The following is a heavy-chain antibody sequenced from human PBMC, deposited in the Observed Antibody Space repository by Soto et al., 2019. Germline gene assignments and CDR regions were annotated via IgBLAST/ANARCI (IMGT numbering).Heavy chain of an antibody. CDR3: ARSPRSSPYFDY. V-gene: IGHV5-51*01. CDR1: GYAFSNFW. CDR2: IYPGDSET. D-gene: IGHD6-13*01. Sequence: GESLKISCQCSGYAFSNFWIAWVRQLPGKGLEYMGIIYPGDSETRYSPSFHGKVTISADRSIGTAYLQWSSLEASDSAFYFCARSPRSSPYFDYWGQGALVTVSS. J-gene: IGHJ4*02.